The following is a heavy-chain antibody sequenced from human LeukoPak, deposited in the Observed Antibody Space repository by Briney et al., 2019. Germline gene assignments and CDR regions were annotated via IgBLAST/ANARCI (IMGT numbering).Heavy chain of an antibody. J-gene: IGHJ3*02. Sequence: GGSLRLSCAASGFTVSSNYMSWVRQAPGKGLEWVSIIYSGGSTYYTDSVEGRFTISRDNSKNTLYLQMNSLRAEDTAVYYCASQLERLPHDAFDIWGQGTMVTVSS. V-gene: IGHV3-53*01. CDR3: ASQLERLPHDAFDI. CDR1: GFTVSSNY. D-gene: IGHD1-1*01. CDR2: IYSGGST.